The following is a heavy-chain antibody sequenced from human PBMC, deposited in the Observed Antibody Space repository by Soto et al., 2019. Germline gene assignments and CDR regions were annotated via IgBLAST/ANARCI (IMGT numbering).Heavy chain of an antibody. CDR1: GYSFTNNY. J-gene: IGHJ5*02. V-gene: IGHV1-8*01. CDR3: ARMETFGSLNWFDP. CDR2: MNPGSGDT. D-gene: IGHD3-16*01. Sequence: ASVNVSCKSSGYSFTNNYVSWVRQATGQGLEWMGWMNPGSGDTGYAQKFQGRVTMTRDISIATAYMGLSSLRSDDTAIYYCARMETFGSLNWFDPWGQGTLVTVSS.